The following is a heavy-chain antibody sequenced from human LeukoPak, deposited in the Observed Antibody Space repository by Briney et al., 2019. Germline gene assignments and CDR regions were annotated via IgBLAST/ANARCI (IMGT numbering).Heavy chain of an antibody. D-gene: IGHD4-17*01. CDR1: GYTFTGYY. V-gene: IGHV1-2*02. J-gene: IGHJ4*02. CDR2: INPNSGGT. Sequence: ASVKVSCKASGYTFTGYYMHWVRQAPGQGLEWMGWINPNSGGTIYAQKFQGRVTMTRDTSISTAYMELSRLRSDDTAVYYCARDTAGTYGDYAVDYWGQGTLVTVSS. CDR3: ARDTAGTYGDYAVDY.